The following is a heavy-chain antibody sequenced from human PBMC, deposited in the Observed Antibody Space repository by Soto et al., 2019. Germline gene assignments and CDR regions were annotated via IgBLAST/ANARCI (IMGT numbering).Heavy chain of an antibody. V-gene: IGHV4-39*01. CDR1: GDPITSSHYS. J-gene: IGHJ3*01. CDR2: NYYSGRT. Sequence: PSETRSLTCTVSGDPITSSHYSWAWIRQPPGKGLEWIGTNYYSGRTSYNPSLKSPVTISVDTSENQVSLRLTSVTAADTDVYYCARPWCERGGCSAFDVCVQVRMV. CDR3: ARPWCERGGCSAFDV. D-gene: IGHD2-15*01.